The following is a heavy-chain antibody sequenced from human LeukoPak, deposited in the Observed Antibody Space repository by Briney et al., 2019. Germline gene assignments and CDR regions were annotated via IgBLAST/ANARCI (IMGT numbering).Heavy chain of an antibody. J-gene: IGHJ3*02. CDR2: IKHDGGEK. CDR1: TFTFRKYW. CDR3: ARYCSSTSCDDAFDM. V-gene: IGHV3-7*01. Sequence: GGSLRLSCAASTFTFRKYWMSWVRQAPGKGLEWVANIKHDGGEKYYVDSVKGRFTISRDNAKNSLYLQMNSLRAEDTAVYYCARYCSSTSCDDAFDMWGQGTMVTVSS. D-gene: IGHD2-2*01.